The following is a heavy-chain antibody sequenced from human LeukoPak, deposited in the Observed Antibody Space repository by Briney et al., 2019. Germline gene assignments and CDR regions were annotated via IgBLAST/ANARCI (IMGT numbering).Heavy chain of an antibody. Sequence: PGGSLRLSCAASGFTFSSYGMHWVRQAPGKGLEWVAFIRYDGSNKYYADSVKGRFTISRDNSKNTLYLQMNSLRAEDTALYYCAKDRLSVAGSDFDYWGQGTLVTVSS. D-gene: IGHD6-19*01. CDR1: GFTFSSYG. CDR3: AKDRLSVAGSDFDY. J-gene: IGHJ4*02. CDR2: IRYDGSNK. V-gene: IGHV3-30*02.